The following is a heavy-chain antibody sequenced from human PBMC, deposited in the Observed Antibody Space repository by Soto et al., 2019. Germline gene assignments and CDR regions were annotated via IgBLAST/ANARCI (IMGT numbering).Heavy chain of an antibody. Sequence: ETLSLTCTVSGGSSSSYYWSWIRQPPGKGLEWIGYIYYSGSTNYNPSLKSRVTISVDTSKNQFSLKLSSVTAADTAVYYCARDAYSSGQAVFDYWGQGTLVTV. CDR3: ARDAYSSGQAVFDY. CDR1: GGSSSSYY. V-gene: IGHV4-59*01. CDR2: IYYSGST. D-gene: IGHD6-19*01. J-gene: IGHJ4*02.